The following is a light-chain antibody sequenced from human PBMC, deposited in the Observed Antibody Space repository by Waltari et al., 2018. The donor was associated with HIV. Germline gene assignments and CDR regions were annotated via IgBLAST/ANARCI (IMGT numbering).Light chain of an antibody. CDR2: RDS. CDR3: QVWADNTVV. V-gene: IGLV3-9*01. CDR1: NIGAKN. Sequence: SYDLTQALSVSVAPGQTATITCGGNNIGAKNVNWYQLKSGQAPVMVMYRDSSRPPGTPARFSGSSLRHTATLTINNAQAGDEADYFCQVWADNTVVFGTGTTLTVL. J-gene: IGLJ1*01.